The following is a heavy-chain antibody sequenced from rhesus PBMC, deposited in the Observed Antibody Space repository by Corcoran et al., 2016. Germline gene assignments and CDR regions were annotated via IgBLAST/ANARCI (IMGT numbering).Heavy chain of an antibody. CDR3: ARRRRYSSSYYGLDS. CDR2: IYWNDDK. CDR1: GFSLSTSGMG. J-gene: IGHJ6*01. Sequence: QVTLKESGPALVKPTQTLTLTCTFSGFSLSTSGMGVGWIRQPSRKTLEWLAHIYWNDDKYYSTSLKSRLTISKDTSKNQVVLTMTNMDPVDTATYYCARRRRYSSSYYGLDSWGQGVVVTVSS. D-gene: IGHD6-13*01. V-gene: IGHV2-1*01.